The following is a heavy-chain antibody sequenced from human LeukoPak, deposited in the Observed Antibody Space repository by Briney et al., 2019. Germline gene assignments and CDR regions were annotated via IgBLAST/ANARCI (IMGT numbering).Heavy chain of an antibody. CDR1: GGSISRHY. V-gene: IGHV4-59*08. D-gene: IGHD5-18*01. Sequence: PSETLSLTCTVSGGSISRHYWSWIRQAPGKGLEWIGYISYSGSTNYNPSLKSRVTISVDTSKNQFSLKLSSVTAADTAVFYCARHVGPGYSYGFDNWVQGTLVTVSS. J-gene: IGHJ4*02. CDR2: ISYSGST. CDR3: ARHVGPGYSYGFDN.